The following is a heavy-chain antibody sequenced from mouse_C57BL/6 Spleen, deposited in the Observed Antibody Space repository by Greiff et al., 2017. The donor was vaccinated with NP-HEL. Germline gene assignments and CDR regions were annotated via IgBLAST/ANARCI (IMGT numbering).Heavy chain of an antibody. CDR3: ARSPPSYGSNFDY. V-gene: IGHV1-42*01. CDR1: GYSFTGYY. D-gene: IGHD1-1*01. CDR2: INPSTGGT. J-gene: IGHJ2*01. Sequence: VHVKQSGPELVKPGASVKISCKASGYSFTGYYMNWVKQSPEKSLEWIGEINPSTGGTTYNQKFKAKATLTVDKSSSTAYMQLKSLTSEDSAVYYCARSPPSYGSNFDYWGQGTTLTVSS.